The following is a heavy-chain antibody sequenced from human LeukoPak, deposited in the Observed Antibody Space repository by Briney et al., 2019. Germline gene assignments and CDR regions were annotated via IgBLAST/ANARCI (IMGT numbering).Heavy chain of an antibody. CDR1: GSTFSSYS. CDR2: IIMSGSTI. Sequence: PGRSLRLVCAPSGSTFSSYSTNWVSQDPRKGLEWVSSIIMSGSTIYYAGSVKGRFTISRDHAKNSIYLQMSSLRGDDTAGYYCSREMEGGAPLDYWGQGTLITVSS. V-gene: IGHV3-21*03. D-gene: IGHD2-8*01. J-gene: IGHJ4*02. CDR3: SREMEGGAPLDY.